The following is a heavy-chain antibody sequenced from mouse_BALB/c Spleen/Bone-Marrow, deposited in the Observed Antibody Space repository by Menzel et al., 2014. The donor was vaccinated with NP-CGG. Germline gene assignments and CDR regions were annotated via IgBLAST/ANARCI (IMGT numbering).Heavy chain of an antibody. D-gene: IGHD2-4*01. V-gene: IGHV14-3*02. CDR3: ARGDYGAFAY. J-gene: IGHJ3*01. CDR1: GCNIXDTY. CDR2: IDPANGNT. Sequence: EVKVVDSGAELVKPGASVKLSCTASGCNIXDTYMHWVKQRPEQGLEWIARIDPANGNTKYDPKFQGKATITADTSSNTAYLQLSSLTSEDTAVYYCARGDYGAFAYWGQGTLVTVSA.